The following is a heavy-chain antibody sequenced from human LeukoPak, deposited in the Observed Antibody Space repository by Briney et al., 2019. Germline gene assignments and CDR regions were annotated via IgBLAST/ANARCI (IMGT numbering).Heavy chain of an antibody. CDR3: AKGGFGESTPFFDY. CDR1: GFTFSDYY. CDR2: IRYDGSNK. V-gene: IGHV3-30*02. J-gene: IGHJ4*02. Sequence: PGGSLRLSCAASGFTFSDYYMSWIRQAPGKGLEWVAFIRYDGSNKYYADSVKGRFTISRDNSKNTLYLQMNSLRAEDTALYYCAKGGFGESTPFFDYWGQETLVTVSS. D-gene: IGHD3-10*01.